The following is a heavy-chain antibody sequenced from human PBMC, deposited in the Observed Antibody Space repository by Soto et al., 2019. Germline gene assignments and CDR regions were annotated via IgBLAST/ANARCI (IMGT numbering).Heavy chain of an antibody. Sequence: QVQLVQSGAEVKKPGASVKVSCKTSGYSFTSYYIHWVRQAPGQGLEWMGIINPSGGSTNYAQKCKGRVTRTGDTSTSTGYMELSSLRSEETAVFYCARGERNYYSPTSNWGQGTLVTVSS. CDR1: GYSFTSYY. CDR2: INPSGGST. D-gene: IGHD1-26*01. J-gene: IGHJ4*02. CDR3: ARGERNYYSPTSN. V-gene: IGHV1-46*03.